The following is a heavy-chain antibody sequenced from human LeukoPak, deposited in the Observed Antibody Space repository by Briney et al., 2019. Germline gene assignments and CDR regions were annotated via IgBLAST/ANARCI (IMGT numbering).Heavy chain of an antibody. CDR2: ISSSSSYI. V-gene: IGHV3-21*01. CDR1: GFTFSSYS. CDR3: AAGIQLWFNYYGMDV. Sequence: GGSLRLSCAASGFTFSSYSMNWVRQAPGKGLEWVSSISSSSSYIYYADSVKGRFTISRDNAKNSLYLQMNSLRAEDTAVYYCAAGIQLWFNYYGMDVWGQGTTVTVS. J-gene: IGHJ6*02. D-gene: IGHD5-18*01.